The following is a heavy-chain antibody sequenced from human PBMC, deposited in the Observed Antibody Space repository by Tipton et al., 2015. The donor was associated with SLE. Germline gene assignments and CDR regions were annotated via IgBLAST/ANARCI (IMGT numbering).Heavy chain of an antibody. D-gene: IGHD3-3*01. J-gene: IGHJ6*02. CDR3: AKSEEMSDVWSGYYHYYGMDV. Sequence: SLRLSCAASGFSLNKYGLTWVRQAPGKGLEWVSSSGSGGSKDYAESVKGRFSISRDNSKNTLYLHMENLRVEDTAVYYCAKSEEMSDVWSGYYHYYGMDVWGPGTTVTVSS. V-gene: IGHV3-23*01. CDR2: SSGSGGSK. CDR1: GFSLNKYG.